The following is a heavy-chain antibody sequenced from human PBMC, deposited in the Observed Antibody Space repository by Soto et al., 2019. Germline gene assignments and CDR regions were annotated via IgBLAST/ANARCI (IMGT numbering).Heavy chain of an antibody. CDR2: IRSKAYGGTT. Sequence: PGESLSLSSAASGVTFGAYAMSWFRPAKGKGLEWVGFIRSKAYGGTTEYAASVKGRFTISRDDSKSIAYLQMNSLKTEDTAVYYCTRVRCSGGSCYTLYYVDYWGQGTLVTVSS. CDR1: GVTFGAYA. V-gene: IGHV3-49*03. D-gene: IGHD2-15*01. CDR3: TRVRCSGGSCYTLYYVDY. J-gene: IGHJ4*02.